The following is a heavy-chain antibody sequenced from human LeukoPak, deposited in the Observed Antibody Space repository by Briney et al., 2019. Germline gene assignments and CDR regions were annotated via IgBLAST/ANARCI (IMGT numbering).Heavy chain of an antibody. Sequence: GGSLRLSCVASGLNFDDSAMHWVRQAPGKGLEWVSLISADGGSTFSADSVQGRFSISRDNSKNSLYLQMNSLRSEDTAMYYCAKESGKFDYWGQGALVAVSS. CDR3: AKESGKFDY. CDR1: GLNFDDSA. CDR2: ISADGGST. J-gene: IGHJ4*02. V-gene: IGHV3-43*02.